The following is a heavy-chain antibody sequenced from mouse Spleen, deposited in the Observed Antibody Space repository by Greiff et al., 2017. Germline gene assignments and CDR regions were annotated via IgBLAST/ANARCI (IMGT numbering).Heavy chain of an antibody. V-gene: IGHV5-6*01. CDR1: GFTFSSYG. J-gene: IGHJ4*01. CDR3: ARPGFIYAMDY. CDR2: ISSGGSYT. Sequence: EVQGVESGGDLVKPGGSLKLSCAASGFTFSSYGMSWVRQTPDKRLEWVATISSGGSYTYYPDSVKGRFTISRDNAKNTLYLQMSSLKSEDTAMYYCARPGFIYAMDYWGQGTSVTVSS. D-gene: IGHD1-2*01.